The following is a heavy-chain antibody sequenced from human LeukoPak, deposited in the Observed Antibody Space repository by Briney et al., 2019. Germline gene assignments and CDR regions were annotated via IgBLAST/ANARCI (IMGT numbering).Heavy chain of an antibody. D-gene: IGHD3-3*01. J-gene: IGHJ4*02. Sequence: GGSLRLSCAASGFTFSSYSMDWVRQAPGKGLEWVSYISSISSTIYYADSVKGRFTIPRDNAKNSLYLQMNSLRAEDTAVYYCAGNDFWSGYLSYYFDYWGQGTLVTVSS. V-gene: IGHV3-48*01. CDR3: AGNDFWSGYLSYYFDY. CDR1: GFTFSSYS. CDR2: ISSISSTI.